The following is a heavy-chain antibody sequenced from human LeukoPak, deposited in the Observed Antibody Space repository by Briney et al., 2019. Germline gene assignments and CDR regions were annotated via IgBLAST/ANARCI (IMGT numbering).Heavy chain of an antibody. Sequence: SETLSLTCTVSGDFITAYYWSWIRQPPGKGLEWIGYVYYAGSTEYNPSLRSRVTISLEMSKHQFSLDLTSVTAADTAVYYCARTAKYYYGSETYYFFDYWGQGTLVTVSS. D-gene: IGHD3-10*01. CDR1: GDFITAYY. CDR2: VYYAGST. CDR3: ARTAKYYYGSETYYFFDY. V-gene: IGHV4-59*01. J-gene: IGHJ4*02.